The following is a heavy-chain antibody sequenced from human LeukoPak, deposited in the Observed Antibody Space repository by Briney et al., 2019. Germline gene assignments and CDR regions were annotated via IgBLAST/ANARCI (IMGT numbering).Heavy chain of an antibody. CDR1: GGSISSYY. CDR2: IYTSGST. J-gene: IGHJ3*02. D-gene: IGHD3-22*01. CDR3: AREIYRYGYYIPDAFDI. Sequence: SSETLSLTCTVSGGSISSYYWTWIRQPAGKGLAWIGRIYTSGSTNYNPSLKSRVTMSVDTSKNLFSLRLSSVTAADTAVYYCAREIYRYGYYIPDAFDIWGQGTMVTVSS. V-gene: IGHV4-4*07.